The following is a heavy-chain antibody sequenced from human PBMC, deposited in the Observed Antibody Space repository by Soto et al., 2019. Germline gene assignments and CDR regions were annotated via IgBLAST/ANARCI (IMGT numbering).Heavy chain of an antibody. V-gene: IGHV3-48*02. CDR3: ARGPNTAVAGRFDY. CDR2: ITGGSTI. J-gene: IGHJ4*02. Sequence: GGSLRLSCAAAGFTFSSYSMNWVRQAPGKGLECVSYITGGSTIYYADSVKGRFTVSRDNAENSLYLQMNSLRDEDTAVYYCARGPNTAVAGRFDYWGQGTLVTVSS. CDR1: GFTFSSYS. D-gene: IGHD6-19*01.